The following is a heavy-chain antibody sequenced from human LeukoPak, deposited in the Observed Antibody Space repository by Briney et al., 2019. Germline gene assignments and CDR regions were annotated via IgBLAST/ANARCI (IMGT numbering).Heavy chain of an antibody. CDR3: PRTSARGSFSIDY. D-gene: IGHD2-15*01. J-gene: IGHJ4*02. CDR2: IIHSGST. Sequence: SETLSLTCAVYGGSFSGYYWSWIRQPPGKGLEWIGEIIHSGSTNYNPPLKSRVTISVETSKKQFSLELSSVTAGVTAVYYLPRTSARGSFSIDYLGQGTLVTVSS. V-gene: IGHV4-34*12. CDR1: GGSFSGYY.